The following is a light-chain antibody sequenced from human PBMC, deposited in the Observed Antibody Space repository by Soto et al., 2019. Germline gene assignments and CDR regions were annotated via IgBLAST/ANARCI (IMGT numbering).Light chain of an antibody. Sequence: QSVLTQPPSVSGAPGQRVTFSCTGSRSNIGAGFDVHWYQQLPGIAPKLLIYANTNRPSGVPDRFSGSKSGTSASLAITGLQAEDEADYYCQSYDSSLSGWVFGGGTKLTVL. CDR3: QSYDSSLSGWV. V-gene: IGLV1-40*01. CDR2: ANT. J-gene: IGLJ3*02. CDR1: RSNIGAGFD.